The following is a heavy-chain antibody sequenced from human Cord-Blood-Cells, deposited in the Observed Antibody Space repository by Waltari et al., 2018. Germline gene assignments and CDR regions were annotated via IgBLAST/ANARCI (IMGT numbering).Heavy chain of an antibody. CDR1: GYTFTSYA. D-gene: IGHD7-27*01. V-gene: IGHV1-3*01. J-gene: IGHJ4*02. CDR3: ARAELGIAVFDY. Sequence: QVQLVQSGAEVTKPGASVKVSCKDSGYTFTSYAMHSVRQSPGQRLDWMGWNNAGNGKTKYSQKFQGRVTITRDTSASTAYMVVSSLRSEETAVYYCARAELGIAVFDYWVQGTLVTVSS. CDR2: NNAGNGKT.